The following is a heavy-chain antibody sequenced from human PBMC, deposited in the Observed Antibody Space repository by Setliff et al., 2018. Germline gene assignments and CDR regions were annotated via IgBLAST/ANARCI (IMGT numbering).Heavy chain of an antibody. V-gene: IGHV4-59*01. J-gene: IGHJ3*02. Sequence: PSETLSLTCTVSGGSISSYYWSWIRQPPGKGLEWIGYIYYSGSTNYNPSLKSRVTISVDTSKNQFSLKLSSVTAADTAVYCCARFWGFGEWDAFDIWGQGTMVTVSS. CDR3: ARFWGFGEWDAFDI. D-gene: IGHD3-10*01. CDR1: GGSISSYY. CDR2: IYYSGST.